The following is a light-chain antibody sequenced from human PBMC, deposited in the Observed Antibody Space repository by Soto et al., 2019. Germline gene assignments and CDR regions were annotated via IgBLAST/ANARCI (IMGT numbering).Light chain of an antibody. Sequence: EIVMTQSPATLSVSPGERATLSCRASQSVSSNLAWYQQKPCQAPRLLIYGASTRATGIPARFSGSGSVTEITLTISSLQSEYCAVYYCQQYNNWPPTWTFGQGTKVEIK. CDR1: QSVSSN. V-gene: IGKV3-15*01. CDR3: QQYNNWPPTWT. J-gene: IGKJ1*01. CDR2: GAS.